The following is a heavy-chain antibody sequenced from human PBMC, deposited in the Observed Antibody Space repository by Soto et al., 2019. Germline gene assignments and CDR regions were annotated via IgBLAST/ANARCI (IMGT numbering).Heavy chain of an antibody. CDR1: GASINNNGYY. Sequence: SETLSLTCTVSGASINNNGYYWSWIRQTPGKGLEWIGYVYYSGTTDYIPSLKSRLSMSIDKSQNQFTLKLNSVTAADTATYYCARMSYFYDKWYFDLWGRGTLVTVSS. D-gene: IGHD3-22*01. V-gene: IGHV4-30-4*01. J-gene: IGHJ2*01. CDR2: VYYSGTT. CDR3: ARMSYFYDKWYFDL.